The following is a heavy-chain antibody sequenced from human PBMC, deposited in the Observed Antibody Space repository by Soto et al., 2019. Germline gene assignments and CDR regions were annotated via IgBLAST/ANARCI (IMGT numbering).Heavy chain of an antibody. CDR3: ARVVITYYFVY. CDR1: GGSISSSSYY. Sequence: SETLSLTCTVSGGSISSSSYYWGWIRQPPGKGLEWIGSIYYTGSAYYNPSLKSRLTISVDTSKNQFSLKLSSVTAADTAVYYCARVVITYYFVYWGQGTLVTVSS. J-gene: IGHJ4*02. D-gene: IGHD3-22*01. CDR2: IYYTGSA. V-gene: IGHV4-39*01.